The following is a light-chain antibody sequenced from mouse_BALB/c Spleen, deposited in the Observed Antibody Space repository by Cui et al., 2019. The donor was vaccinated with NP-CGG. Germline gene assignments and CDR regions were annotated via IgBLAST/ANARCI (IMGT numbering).Light chain of an antibody. CDR3: ALWYSNHWV. CDR1: TGAVTTSNY. CDR2: GTN. V-gene: IGLV1*01. Sequence: QPVLTQASALTTSPGETVTLTYRSSTGAVTTSNYANWVQEKPDHLFTGLIGGTNNRAPGVPARFSGSLIGDKAALTITGAQTEDEAIYFCALWYSNHWVFGGGTKLTVL. J-gene: IGLJ1*01.